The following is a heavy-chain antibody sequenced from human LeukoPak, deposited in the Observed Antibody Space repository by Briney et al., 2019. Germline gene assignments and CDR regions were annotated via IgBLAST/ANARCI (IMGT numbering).Heavy chain of an antibody. V-gene: IGHV1-69*04. CDR2: IIPNLGIA. D-gene: IGHD5-24*01. CDR3: ARDYRGDGYKDY. CDR1: GGTFSSYA. J-gene: IGHJ4*02. Sequence: GASVKVSCKASGGTFSSYAISWVRQAPGQGLEWMGRIIPNLGIANYAQKFEGRDTITADKSTSTAYMELSSLRSEDTAVYYCARDYRGDGYKDYWGQGTLVTVSS.